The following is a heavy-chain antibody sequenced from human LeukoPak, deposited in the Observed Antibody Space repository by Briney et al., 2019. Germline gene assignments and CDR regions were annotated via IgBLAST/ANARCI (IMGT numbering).Heavy chain of an antibody. CDR2: ISVINDNT. D-gene: IGHD3-22*01. CDR3: ARGYYDRSGFDY. J-gene: IGHJ4*02. V-gene: IGHV1-18*01. CDR1: GYTFTNYG. Sequence: AASVKVSCKASGYTFTNYGISWVRQAPGQGLEWVGWISVINDNTNYAQKLQDRVTMTTDTSTSTAYVELRSLTSDDTAVYYCARGYYDRSGFDYWGQGTLVTVSS.